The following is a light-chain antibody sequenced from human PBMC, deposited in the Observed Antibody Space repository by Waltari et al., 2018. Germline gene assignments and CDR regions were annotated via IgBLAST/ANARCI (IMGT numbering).Light chain of an antibody. CDR2: DAS. Sequence: DIQMTQSPSSLSASVGDRVSITSQASLDISDHLHWYQQKPGKAPKLLIYDASTLRTGVPSRFIGSGSGTDFNFTITSLQPEDIATYYCQHFDNLLLTFGGGTKVEIK. CDR1: LDISDH. J-gene: IGKJ4*01. V-gene: IGKV1-33*01. CDR3: QHFDNLLLT.